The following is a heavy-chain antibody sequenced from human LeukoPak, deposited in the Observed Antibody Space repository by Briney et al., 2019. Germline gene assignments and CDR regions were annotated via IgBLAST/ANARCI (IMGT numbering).Heavy chain of an antibody. Sequence: HPGGSLRLSRAASGFTFSSYAMSWVRQAPGKGLEWVSAISGSGGSTYYADSVKGRFTISRDNSKNTLYLQMNSLRAEDTAVYYCAKNTAMVRDNFDYWGQGTLVTVSS. D-gene: IGHD5-18*01. CDR3: AKNTAMVRDNFDY. CDR1: GFTFSSYA. J-gene: IGHJ4*02. CDR2: ISGSGGST. V-gene: IGHV3-23*01.